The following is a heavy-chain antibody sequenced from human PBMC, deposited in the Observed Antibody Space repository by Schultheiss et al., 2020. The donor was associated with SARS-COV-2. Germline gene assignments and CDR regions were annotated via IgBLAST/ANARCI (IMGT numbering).Heavy chain of an antibody. J-gene: IGHJ4*02. CDR2: IYYTGST. Sequence: SETLSLTCTVSGISVSSGSYYWSWIRQPPGKGLEYIGYIYYTGSTNYNPSLKSRVTISLDTSNNQFSLTLSSVTAADTAVYYCASGRYYFDYWGQGALVTVSS. V-gene: IGHV4-61*01. D-gene: IGHD4-17*01. CDR3: ASGRYYFDY. CDR1: GISVSSGSYY.